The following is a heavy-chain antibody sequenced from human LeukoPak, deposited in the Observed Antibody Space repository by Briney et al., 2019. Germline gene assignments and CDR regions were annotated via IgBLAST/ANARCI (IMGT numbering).Heavy chain of an antibody. D-gene: IGHD6-6*01. V-gene: IGHV4-59*01. J-gene: IGHJ4*02. CDR1: GGSISRYY. CDR2: IYYSGST. Sequence: SETLSLTCTVSGGSISRYYWSWIRQPPGKGLEWIGYIYYSGSTNYNPSLKSRVTISVDTSKNQFSLKLSSVTAADTAVYYCARERQLVRYFDYWGQGTLVTVSS. CDR3: ARERQLVRYFDY.